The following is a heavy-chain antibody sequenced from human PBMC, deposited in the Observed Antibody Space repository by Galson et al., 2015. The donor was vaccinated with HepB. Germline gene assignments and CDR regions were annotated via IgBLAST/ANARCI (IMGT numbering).Heavy chain of an antibody. CDR1: GGTFSSYA. J-gene: IGHJ4*02. CDR2: IIPILGIA. V-gene: IGHV1-69*04. CDR3: ARDPSYYYDSSGYY. D-gene: IGHD3-22*01. Sequence: SVKVSCKASGGTFSSYAISWVRQAPGQGLEWMGRIIPILGIANYAQKFQGRVTITADKSTSTAYMELSSLRSEDTAVYYCARDPSYYYDSSGYYWGQGTLVPVSS.